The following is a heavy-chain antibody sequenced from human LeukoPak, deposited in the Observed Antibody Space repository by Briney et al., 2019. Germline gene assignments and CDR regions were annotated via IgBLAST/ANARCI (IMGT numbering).Heavy chain of an antibody. CDR1: GYTFSNYG. V-gene: IGHV1-18*01. CDR2: ISAYNSDT. Sequence: ASVKVSCKASGYTFSNYGITWVRQAPGQGLEWMGWISAYNSDTRYAQKLQGRVTMTTDTSTSTAYMELRSLRSDDTAVYYCARGLGSTAFADFDYWGQGTLVTVSS. J-gene: IGHJ4*02. CDR3: ARGLGSTAFADFDY. D-gene: IGHD1-26*01.